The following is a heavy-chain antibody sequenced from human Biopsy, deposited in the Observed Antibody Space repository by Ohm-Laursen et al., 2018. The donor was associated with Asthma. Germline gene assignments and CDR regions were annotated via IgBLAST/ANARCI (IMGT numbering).Heavy chain of an antibody. D-gene: IGHD3-3*01. J-gene: IGHJ6*02. CDR3: ARGPEWSGLDI. CDR2: SDHRGNT. CDR1: GLSSSAYY. V-gene: IGHV4-34*01. Sequence: GTLSLTCIMYGLSSSAYYWTWIRQTPGKGLEWIGESDHRGNTNTNATLKSRVTISKAKSANEFSLKMKSVTAADTAIYYCARGPEWSGLDIWGQGTTVTVSS.